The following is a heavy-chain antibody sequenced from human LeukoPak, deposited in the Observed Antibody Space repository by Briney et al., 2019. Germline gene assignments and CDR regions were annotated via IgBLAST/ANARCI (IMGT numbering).Heavy chain of an antibody. D-gene: IGHD6-19*01. Sequence: GGSLRLSCAASGFTFSSYAMSWVRQAPGKGLEWVSAISGSGGSTYYADSVKGRFTISRDNSKNTLYLQMNSLRAEDTAVYYCARRIAAAGRSAVAGTPAFDIWGQGTMVTVSS. V-gene: IGHV3-23*01. CDR3: ARRIAAAGRSAVAGTPAFDI. CDR1: GFTFSSYA. J-gene: IGHJ3*02. CDR2: ISGSGGST.